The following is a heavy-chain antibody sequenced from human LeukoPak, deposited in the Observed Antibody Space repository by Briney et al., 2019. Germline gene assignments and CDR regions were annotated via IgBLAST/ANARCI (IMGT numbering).Heavy chain of an antibody. CDR1: GGSFSTYY. CDR2: INHSGST. CDR3: ARHGLGRGVYITRQYNYYMDV. D-gene: IGHD3-10*01. V-gene: IGHV4-34*01. Sequence: SETLSLTCAVYGGSFSTYYWSWVRQPPGSGLEWIGEINHSGSTNYNPSLKSRVSVSIDTSKNQFSLKLSSLTAADTAIYFCARHGLGRGVYITRQYNYYMDVWGTGTTVTVSS. J-gene: IGHJ6*04.